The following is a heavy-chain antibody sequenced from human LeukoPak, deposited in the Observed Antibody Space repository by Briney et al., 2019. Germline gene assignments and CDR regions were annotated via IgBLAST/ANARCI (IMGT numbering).Heavy chain of an antibody. J-gene: IGHJ6*03. Sequence: SXXLSLTCTVSGGSISSYYWSWIRQPAGKGLEWIGRIYTSGSTNYNPSLKSRVTMSVDTSKNQFSLKLSSVTAADTAVYYCAREVGVGSSWYSNYYYYMDVWGKGTTVTVSS. CDR3: AREVGVGSSWYSNYYYYMDV. D-gene: IGHD6-13*01. V-gene: IGHV4-4*07. CDR1: GGSISSYY. CDR2: IYTSGST.